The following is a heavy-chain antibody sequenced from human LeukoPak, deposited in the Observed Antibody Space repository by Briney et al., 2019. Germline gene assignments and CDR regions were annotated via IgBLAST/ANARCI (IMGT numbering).Heavy chain of an antibody. CDR1: GGSISSGSYY. V-gene: IGHV4-61*02. CDR2: IYTSGST. J-gene: IGHJ3*02. CDR3: GRSEDAFDI. Sequence: SETLSLTCTVSGGSISSGSYYWSWIRQPAGKGLEWIGRIYTSGSTNYNPSLKSRVTISVDTSKNQFSLKLSSVTAADTAVYYCGRSEDAFDIWGQGTMVTVSS.